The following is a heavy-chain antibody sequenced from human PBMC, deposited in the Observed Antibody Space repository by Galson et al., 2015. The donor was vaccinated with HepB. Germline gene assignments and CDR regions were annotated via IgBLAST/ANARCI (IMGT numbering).Heavy chain of an antibody. J-gene: IGHJ6*04. Sequence: SLRLSCAASGFTFSSYSMNWVRQAPGKGLEWVSSISSSSSYIYYADSVKGRFTISRDNAKNSLYLQMNSLRAEDTAVYYCARDVPYYYGSGSLSGSLDVWGKGTTVTVSS. D-gene: IGHD3-10*01. CDR3: ARDVPYYYGSGSLSGSLDV. CDR1: GFTFSSYS. V-gene: IGHV3-21*01. CDR2: ISSSSSYI.